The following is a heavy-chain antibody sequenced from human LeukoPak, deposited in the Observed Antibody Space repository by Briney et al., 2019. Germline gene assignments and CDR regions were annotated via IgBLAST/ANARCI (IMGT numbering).Heavy chain of an antibody. J-gene: IGHJ4*02. CDR1: GGTFSSYA. Sequence: ASVKVSCKASGGTFSSYAISWVRQAPGQGLEWMGRIFPIFGIANYAQKFQGRVTITADKSTSTAYMELSSLRSEDTAVYYCAGSHYYDSSGLSYWGQGTLVTVSS. CDR2: IFPIFGIA. V-gene: IGHV1-69*04. CDR3: AGSHYYDSSGLSY. D-gene: IGHD3-22*01.